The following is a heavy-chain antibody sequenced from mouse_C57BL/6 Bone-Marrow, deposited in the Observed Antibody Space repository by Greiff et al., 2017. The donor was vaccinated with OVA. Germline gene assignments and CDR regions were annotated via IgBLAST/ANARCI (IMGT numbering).Heavy chain of an antibody. Sequence: QVQLKESGPGLLQPSQSLSLTCSFSGYSLSTFGMGVGWLRQPSGKGLEWLAHIWWDDAKYYNPALKSRLTTSKDTSKNQLFLKIANGDTADTATYYCALSTTVVAPVDYWGQGTTLTVSA. CDR1: GYSLSTFGMG. J-gene: IGHJ2*01. D-gene: IGHD1-1*01. CDR2: IWWDDAK. V-gene: IGHV8-8*01. CDR3: ALSTTVVAPVDY.